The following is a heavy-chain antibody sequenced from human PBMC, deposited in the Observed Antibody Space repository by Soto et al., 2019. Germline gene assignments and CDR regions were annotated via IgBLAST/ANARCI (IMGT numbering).Heavy chain of an antibody. D-gene: IGHD3-3*01. CDR2: ISYDGSNK. J-gene: IGHJ4*02. Sequence: GGSLRLSCAASGFTFSSYAMHWVRQAPGKGLEWVAVISYDGSNKYYADSVKGRFTISRDNSKNTLYLQMNSLRAEDTAVYYCARDSHDFWSGYSSSFDYWGQGTLVTVSS. CDR1: GFTFSSYA. CDR3: ARDSHDFWSGYSSSFDY. V-gene: IGHV3-30-3*01.